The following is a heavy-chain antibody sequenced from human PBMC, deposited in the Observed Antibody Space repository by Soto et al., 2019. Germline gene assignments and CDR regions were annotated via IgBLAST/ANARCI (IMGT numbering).Heavy chain of an antibody. CDR3: ARGYGSGSYPR. J-gene: IGHJ4*02. CDR2: IYYTGST. Sequence: SETLSLTCTVSGGSINSGDYYWAWIRQPPGKGLEWIGYIYYTGSTFYNPSLKTRLTISPDTSKNQFSLNLSSVTAADTAVYYCARGYGSGSYPRWGQGALVTVSS. CDR1: GGSINSGDYY. V-gene: IGHV4-30-4*01. D-gene: IGHD3-10*01.